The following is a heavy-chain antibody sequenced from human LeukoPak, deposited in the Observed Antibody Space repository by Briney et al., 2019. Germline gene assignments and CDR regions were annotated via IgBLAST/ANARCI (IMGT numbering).Heavy chain of an antibody. CDR1: GFTFSSYA. Sequence: GGSLRLSCAASGFTFSSYAMSWVRQAPGKGLEWVAVVSDSGGSTYSADSVKGRFIISRDNSKNTLYLQMNSLRAEDTAVYYCAKVEEEPRLRHGLFDYWGQGTLVTVSS. J-gene: IGHJ4*02. CDR2: VSDSGGST. CDR3: AKVEEEPRLRHGLFDY. D-gene: IGHD1-14*01. V-gene: IGHV3-23*01.